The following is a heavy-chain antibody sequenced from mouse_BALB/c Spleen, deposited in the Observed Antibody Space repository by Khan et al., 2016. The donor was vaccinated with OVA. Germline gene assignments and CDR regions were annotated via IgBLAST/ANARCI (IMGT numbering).Heavy chain of an antibody. D-gene: IGHD2-14*01. CDR1: GYTFTSYT. V-gene: IGHV1-4*01. Sequence: QVQLQQSGAELARPGASVKMSCKASGYTFTSYTIHWIKKRPGQGLEWIGNINPSNGYTNYNQKFKDKATLTTDKSSTTAYLQLSSLKSDDSPVYNCVRDGAYHRNDGWFAYWGQGTLVTVSA. J-gene: IGHJ3*01. CDR3: VRDGAYHRNDGWFAY. CDR2: INPSNGYT.